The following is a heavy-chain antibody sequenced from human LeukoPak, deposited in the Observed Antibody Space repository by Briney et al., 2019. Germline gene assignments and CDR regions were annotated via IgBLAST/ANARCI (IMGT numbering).Heavy chain of an antibody. J-gene: IGHJ2*01. D-gene: IGHD2-15*01. CDR2: ISSSSSYI. CDR1: GFTFSSYS. CDR3: AREDWPPYCSGGSCYSRYFDL. V-gene: IGHV3-21*01. Sequence: GGSLRLSCAASGFTFSSYSMNWVRQAPGKGLEWVSSISSSSSYIYYADSVKGRFTIYRDDAKNSLYLQMNSLRAEDTAVYYCAREDWPPYCSGGSCYSRYFDLWGRGTLVTVSS.